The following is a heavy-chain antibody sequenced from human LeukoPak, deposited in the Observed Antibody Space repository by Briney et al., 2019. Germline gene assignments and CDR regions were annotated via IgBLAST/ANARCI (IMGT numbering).Heavy chain of an antibody. CDR1: GGSISSSSYY. D-gene: IGHD3-9*01. V-gene: IGHV4-39*01. CDR2: IYYSGST. J-gene: IGHJ4*02. CDR3: ARHGRGYYDILTGYLGY. Sequence: KPSETLSLTCTVSGGSISSSSYYWGWIRQPPGKGLEWIGSIYYSGSTYYNPSLKSRVTISVDTSKNQFSLKLSSVTAADTAVYYCARHGRGYYDILTGYLGYWGQGTLVTVSS.